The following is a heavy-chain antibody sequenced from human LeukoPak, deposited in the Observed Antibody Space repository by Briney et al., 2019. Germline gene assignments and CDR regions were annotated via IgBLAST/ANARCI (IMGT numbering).Heavy chain of an antibody. Sequence: ASVKVSCKASGYTFTGYYMHWVRQAPGQGLKWMGWINSNSGGTNYAQKFQGRVTMTRDTSISTAYMEVSTLRSDDTAVYYCARGPYCGGDCYSRPFFDYWGQGTLVTVSS. CDR2: INSNSGGT. CDR3: ARGPYCGGDCYSRPFFDY. CDR1: GYTFTGYY. D-gene: IGHD2-21*02. J-gene: IGHJ4*02. V-gene: IGHV1-2*02.